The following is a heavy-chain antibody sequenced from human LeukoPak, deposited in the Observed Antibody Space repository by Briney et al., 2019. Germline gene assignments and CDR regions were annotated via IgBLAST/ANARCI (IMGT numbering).Heavy chain of an antibody. V-gene: IGHV3-7*01. CDR1: GFTFSNYW. Sequence: PGGSLRLSCAASGFTFSNYWMSWVRQAPGNGPEWVANIKEDESEKNYVDSVKGRFTISRDNSKNTLYLQMNSLRAEDTAVYYCARDPLFGGWTTYYYDSSGYAFDIWGQGTMVTVSS. D-gene: IGHD3-22*01. CDR3: ARDPLFGGWTTYYYDSSGYAFDI. CDR2: IKEDESEK. J-gene: IGHJ3*02.